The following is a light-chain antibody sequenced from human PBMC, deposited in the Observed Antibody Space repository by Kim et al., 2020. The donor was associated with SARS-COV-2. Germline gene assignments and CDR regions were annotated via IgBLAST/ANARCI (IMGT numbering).Light chain of an antibody. Sequence: EIVLTQSPGTLSLSPGERATLSCRASQSVGSAYLAWYQQNPGRAPRLLIYGSSSTATGIPDRFSGSGSGTHFTLTITTLEPEDFAVYYCQQYETSPFTFGQGTKLEI. CDR3: QQYETSPFT. V-gene: IGKV3-20*01. CDR2: GSS. CDR1: QSVGSAY. J-gene: IGKJ2*01.